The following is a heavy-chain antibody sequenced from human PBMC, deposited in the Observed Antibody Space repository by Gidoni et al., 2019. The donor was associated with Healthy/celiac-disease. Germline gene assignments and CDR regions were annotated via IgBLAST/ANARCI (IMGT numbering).Heavy chain of an antibody. V-gene: IGHV4-39*07. CDR1: GGSISSSSYY. Sequence: QLQLQESGPGLVKPSETLSLTCPVSGGSISSSSYYWGWIRQPPRKGLEWIGSIYYSGSTYYNPSLKSRVTISVDTSKNQFSLKLSSVTAADTAVYYCARTSIVVVPAAHYYYYYGMDVWGQGTTVTVSS. J-gene: IGHJ6*02. CDR2: IYYSGST. CDR3: ARTSIVVVPAAHYYYYYGMDV. D-gene: IGHD2-2*01.